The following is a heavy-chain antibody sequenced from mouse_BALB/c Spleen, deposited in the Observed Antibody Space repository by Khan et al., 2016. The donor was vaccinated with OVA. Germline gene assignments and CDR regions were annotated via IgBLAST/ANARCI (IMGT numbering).Heavy chain of an antibody. V-gene: IGHV2-9*02. CDR3: ARFEDI. CDR2: IWVGGST. Sequence: QVQLKQSGPGLVAPSQSLSITCIVSGFSLTSYGVHWVRQPPGKGLGWLGVIWVGGSTNYNSALMSRLSISKDNANGKSILKMNSLQTDDTAMCYCARFEDIWGQGTTLTVSS. J-gene: IGHJ2*01. D-gene: IGHD1-3*01. CDR1: GFSLTSYG.